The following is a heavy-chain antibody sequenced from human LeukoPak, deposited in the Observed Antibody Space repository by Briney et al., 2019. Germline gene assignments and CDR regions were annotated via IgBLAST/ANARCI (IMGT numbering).Heavy chain of an antibody. CDR3: AKATSSGWGYAFDV. V-gene: IGHV3-43*01. CDR1: GFTFHDYT. D-gene: IGHD6-19*01. J-gene: IGHJ3*01. Sequence: PGGSLRLSCAGSGFTFHDYTMHWVRQPSGKGLEWVSLIRWDGGEIHYADSLKGRFTISRDNSKNSLFLRMNSLGIEDTALYYCAKATSSGWGYAFDVWGRGTMVTASA. CDR2: IRWDGGEI.